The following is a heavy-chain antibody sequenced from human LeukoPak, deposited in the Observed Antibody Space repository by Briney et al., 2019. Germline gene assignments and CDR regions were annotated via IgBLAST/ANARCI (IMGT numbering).Heavy chain of an antibody. V-gene: IGHV4-4*07. J-gene: IGHJ2*01. CDR1: VGSISSYF. CDR2: IYTRGST. CDR3: ARDPAYSYPWYFDL. Sequence: PSETLSLTCMVSVGSISSYFWSWIRQPAGKGLEWIGRIYTRGSTNYNPSLMSRVTMSVDKTKNKLSLMLSSVTAADTAVYYCARDPAYSYPWYFDLWGRGTLVTVSS. D-gene: IGHD5-18*01.